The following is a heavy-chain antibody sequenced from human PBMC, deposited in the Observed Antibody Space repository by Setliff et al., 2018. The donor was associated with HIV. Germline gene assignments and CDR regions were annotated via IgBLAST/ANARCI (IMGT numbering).Heavy chain of an antibody. Sequence: GGSLRLSCAASGFTFNTYAMSWVRQAPGKGLEWVSVISGSGGSTFYADSVKGRFTISRDNSKNTLYLQMNGLRVDDTAVYYCAKDGISGGAYPPYYFGCWGHGTLVTVSS. CDR2: ISGSGGST. V-gene: IGHV3-23*01. J-gene: IGHJ4*01. CDR3: AKDGISGGAYPPYYFGC. D-gene: IGHD2-15*01. CDR1: GFTFNTYA.